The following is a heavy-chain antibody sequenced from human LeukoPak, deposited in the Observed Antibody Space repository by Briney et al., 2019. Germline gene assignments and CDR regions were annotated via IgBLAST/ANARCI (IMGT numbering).Heavy chain of an antibody. J-gene: IGHJ4*02. CDR1: GGSIFSYY. Sequence: SETLSLTCTVSGGSIFSYYWSWIRQPPEKGLEWMGYIYYSGSTNYNPSLKSRVTISVDTFKNQFSLRVSSVTAADTAVYYCARHLNNCGDDCYIFDYWGQGTLVTVSS. CDR3: ARHLNNCGDDCYIFDY. V-gene: IGHV4-59*08. CDR2: IYYSGST. D-gene: IGHD2-21*01.